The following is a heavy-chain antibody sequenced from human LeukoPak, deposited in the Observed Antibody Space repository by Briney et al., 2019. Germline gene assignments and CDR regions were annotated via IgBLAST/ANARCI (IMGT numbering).Heavy chain of an antibody. CDR3: ARDLTNWAIDY. J-gene: IGHJ4*02. V-gene: IGHV1-69*06. D-gene: IGHD7-27*01. Sequence: ASVKVSCKASGGTFSNYAINWVRQAPGQGLEWMGGITPIFGTANYVQKFQGRVTITADKSTSTAYMELSRLRSDDTAVYYCARDLTNWAIDYWGQGTLVTVSS. CDR1: GGTFSNYA. CDR2: ITPIFGTA.